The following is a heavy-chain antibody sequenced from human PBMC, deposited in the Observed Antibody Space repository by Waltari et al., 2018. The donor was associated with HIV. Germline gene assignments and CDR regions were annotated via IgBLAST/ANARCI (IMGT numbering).Heavy chain of an antibody. D-gene: IGHD2-21*02. Sequence: EVQLVESGGGLVKPGGSLRLSCAASGLTFSDAWMNWVRQAPGKGLEWVGRIKSSTDGGTIDYVAPVKGRFTISRDDSKNTLYLQMNSLKTEDTAVYFCTTDYWVVTAYWGQGTLVTVSS. CDR1: GLTFSDAW. CDR2: IKSSTDGGTI. J-gene: IGHJ4*02. CDR3: TTDYWVVTAY. V-gene: IGHV3-15*01.